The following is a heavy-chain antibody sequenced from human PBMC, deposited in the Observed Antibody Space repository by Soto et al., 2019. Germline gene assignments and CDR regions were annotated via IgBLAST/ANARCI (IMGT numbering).Heavy chain of an antibody. V-gene: IGHV4-30-4*01. D-gene: IGHD3-3*01. J-gene: IGHJ4*02. CDR2: IYYSGST. CDR3: ASLPNIYEGGFDY. CDR1: GGSISSGDYY. Sequence: QVQLQESGPGLVKPSQTLSLTCTVSGGSISSGDYYWSWIRQPPGKGLEWIGYIYYSGSTYYNPSLKGRVXXSXDXXKNQFSLKLSSVTAADTAVYYCASLPNIYEGGFDYWGQGTLVTVSS.